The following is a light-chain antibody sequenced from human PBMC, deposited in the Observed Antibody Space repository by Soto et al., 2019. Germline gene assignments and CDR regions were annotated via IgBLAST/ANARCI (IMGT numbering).Light chain of an antibody. V-gene: IGLV1-40*01. CDR3: QSYDSSVSGSDAV. J-gene: IGLJ2*01. CDR1: SSNIGAGYD. Sequence: QSVLTQPPSVSGAPGQRVTISCTGSSSNIGAGYDVHWYQQLPGTAPKLLIYGNSNRPSGVPDRFSGSKSGTSASLAITGLQAEDEADYYCQSYDSSVSGSDAVFGGGTKLTVL. CDR2: GNS.